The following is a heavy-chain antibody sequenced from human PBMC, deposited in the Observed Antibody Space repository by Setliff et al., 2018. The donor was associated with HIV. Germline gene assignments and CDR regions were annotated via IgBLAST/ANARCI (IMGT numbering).Heavy chain of an antibody. J-gene: IGHJ4*02. CDR3: SRDRATYFASAPSH. CDR1: GFPFGVYT. V-gene: IGHV3-49*04. Sequence: PGESLKISCKTSGFPFGVYTMNWVRQAPGKGLEWAASIRGKSFGGTREYAASVRGRFTISRDESKSIAYLQMDSLKTEDTAVYYCSRDRATYFASAPSHWGQGTLVTVSS. CDR2: IRGKSFGGTR. D-gene: IGHD2-21*01.